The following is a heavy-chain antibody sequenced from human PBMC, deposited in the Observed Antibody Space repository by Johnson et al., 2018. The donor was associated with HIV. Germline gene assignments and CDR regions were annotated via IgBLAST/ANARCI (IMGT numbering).Heavy chain of an antibody. CDR3: ARACITSDWDDAFDI. CDR1: GFTFSSYA. J-gene: IGHJ3*02. CDR2: IYRDGST. V-gene: IGHV3-66*02. D-gene: IGHD3-10*01. Sequence: VQLVESGGGVVQPGRSLRLSCAASGFTFSSYAIHWVRQAPGKGLEWVSDIYRDGSTYYAHSVKGRFTISRDNSRNTVYLQMNSLRAEDTAVYYCARACITSDWDDAFDIWGQGTMVTVSS.